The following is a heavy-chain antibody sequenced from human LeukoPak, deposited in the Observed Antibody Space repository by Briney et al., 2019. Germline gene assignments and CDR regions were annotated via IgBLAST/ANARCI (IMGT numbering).Heavy chain of an antibody. Sequence: GGSLRLSCAASGFTFSSYAMHWVRQAPGKGLEWVAVISYDGSNKYYADSVKGRFTISRDNSKNTLYLQMNSLRAEDTAVYYCARDPGVVVIAMLFDYWGQGTLVTVSS. D-gene: IGHD2-21*01. CDR1: GFTFSSYA. V-gene: IGHV3-30-3*01. CDR2: ISYDGSNK. CDR3: ARDPGVVVIAMLFDY. J-gene: IGHJ4*02.